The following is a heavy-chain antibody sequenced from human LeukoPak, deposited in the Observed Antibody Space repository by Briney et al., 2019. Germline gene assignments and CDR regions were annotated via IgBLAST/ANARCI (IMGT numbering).Heavy chain of an antibody. CDR1: GGSISSDY. Sequence: SETLSLTCTVSGGSISSDYWSWIRQPPGKGLEWIGYIYYSGSTNYNPSLKSRVTISVDKSKKQFSLKLSSVTAAATAVYYCARHSSSWSVLDYWGQGTLVTVSS. V-gene: IGHV4-59*08. CDR3: ARHSSSWSVLDY. CDR2: IYYSGST. D-gene: IGHD6-13*01. J-gene: IGHJ4*02.